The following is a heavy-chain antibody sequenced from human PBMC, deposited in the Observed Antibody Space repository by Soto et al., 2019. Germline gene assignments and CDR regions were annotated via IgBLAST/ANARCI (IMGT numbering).Heavy chain of an antibody. V-gene: IGHV4-39*01. Sequence: SETLSLTCTVSGGSISSSTYYWGWMRQPPGKGLEWIASFFIGGNTYYNPSLKSRVTISVDTSKNQFSLKLSSVTAADTAVYYCARRTGSGWFFDYWSQGTLVTVSS. D-gene: IGHD6-19*01. CDR1: GGSISSSTYY. CDR3: ARRTGSGWFFDY. J-gene: IGHJ4*02. CDR2: FFIGGNT.